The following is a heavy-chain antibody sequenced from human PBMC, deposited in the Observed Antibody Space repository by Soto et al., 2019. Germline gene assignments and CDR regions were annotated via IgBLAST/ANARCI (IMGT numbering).Heavy chain of an antibody. V-gene: IGHV1-18*01. CDR3: ARDPPPPDY. CDR2: ISAYKSNT. Sequence: QVQLVQSGAEVKKPGASVKLSCKASGYTFASYAISCMRQAHGQGRGWMGWISAYKSNTNSAQQVKGRVNMTTDTSTSTAYMELRSLRSDDTAVYYCARDPPPPDYWGQGTLVTVSS. J-gene: IGHJ4*02. CDR1: GYTFASYA.